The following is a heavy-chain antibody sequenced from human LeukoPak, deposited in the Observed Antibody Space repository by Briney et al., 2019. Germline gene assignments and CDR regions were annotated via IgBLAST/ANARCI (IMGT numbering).Heavy chain of an antibody. Sequence: SQTLSLTCAISGDSVSSNSAAWNWIRQSPSRGLEWLGRTYYRSKCRNDYAVSVKSRITVNADTSKNQFSLQLFSVTPEDTAVYYCARLENWVFDYWGQGTLVTVSS. CDR3: ARLENWVFDY. CDR1: GDSVSSNSAA. D-gene: IGHD7-27*01. V-gene: IGHV6-1*01. CDR2: TYYRSKCRN. J-gene: IGHJ4*02.